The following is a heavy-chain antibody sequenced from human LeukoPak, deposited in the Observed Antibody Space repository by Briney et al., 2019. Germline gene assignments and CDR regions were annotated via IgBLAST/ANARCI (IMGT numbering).Heavy chain of an antibody. V-gene: IGHV1-69*05. D-gene: IGHD3-22*01. CDR3: ARDLLYYYDSSGYKFDY. J-gene: IGHJ4*02. CDR2: IIPIFGTA. Sequence: AASVKVSCKASGGTFSSYAISWVRQAPGQGLEWMGRIIPIFGTANYAQKFQGRVTITTDESTSTAYMELSSLRSEDTAVYYCARDLLYYYDSSGYKFDYWGQGTLVTVSS. CDR1: GGTFSSYA.